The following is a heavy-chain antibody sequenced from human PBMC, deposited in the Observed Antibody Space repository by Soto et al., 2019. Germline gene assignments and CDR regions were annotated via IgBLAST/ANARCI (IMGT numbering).Heavy chain of an antibody. CDR1: GGSISSYY. Sequence: SETLSLTCTVSGGSISSYYWSWIRQPPGKGLEWIGYIYYSGSTNYNPSLKSRVTISIDTSKNQSSLKLSSVTAADTAVYYCAGSGSSPYYYYYGMDVWGQGTTVTVSS. J-gene: IGHJ6*02. CDR3: AGSGSSPYYYYYGMDV. V-gene: IGHV4-59*01. D-gene: IGHD3-10*01. CDR2: IYYSGST.